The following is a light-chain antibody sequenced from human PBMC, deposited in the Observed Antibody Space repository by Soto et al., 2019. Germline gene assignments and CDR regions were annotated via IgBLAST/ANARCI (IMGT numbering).Light chain of an antibody. CDR2: AAS. J-gene: IGKJ3*01. CDR1: QSVTVNS. V-gene: IGKV3-20*01. Sequence: EILLTQSPSTLSLSPGEGVTLSCRASQSVTVNSLAWYQQKPGQAPRPLIYAASTRAAAVPDRFTGSGSGTDFALTISRLEPEDFGVYYCQQYGDSPLTSGPGTKVDIK. CDR3: QQYGDSPLT.